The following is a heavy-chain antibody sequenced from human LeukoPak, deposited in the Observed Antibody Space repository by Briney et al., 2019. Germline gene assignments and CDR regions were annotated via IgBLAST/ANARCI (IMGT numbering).Heavy chain of an antibody. V-gene: IGHV3-23*01. CDR3: AKGSAVADIYFDY. CDR1: GFTFSSYA. D-gene: IGHD6-19*01. Sequence: GGSLRLSCAAAGFTFSSYAMSWVRQAPGKGLEWVSAIGGSGDSTCYADSVKGRFTISRDNSKNTLYLQMNSLRAEDTAVYYCAKGSAVADIYFDYWGQGTLVTVSS. CDR2: IGGSGDST. J-gene: IGHJ4*02.